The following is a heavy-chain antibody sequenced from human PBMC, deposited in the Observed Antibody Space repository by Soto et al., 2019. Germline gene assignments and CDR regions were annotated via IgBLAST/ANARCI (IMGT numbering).Heavy chain of an antibody. CDR1: GGSSSSYY. D-gene: IGHD1-26*01. CDR3: ARRWGPTFDF. CDR2: IYYSGST. Sequence: PSETLSLTCTVSGGSSSSYYWSWIRQPPGKGLEWIGYIYYSGSTNYNPSLKSRVTISVDTSKNQFSLKLSSVTAADTAVYYCARRWGPTFDFWGQGTLVTVSS. V-gene: IGHV4-59*01. J-gene: IGHJ4*02.